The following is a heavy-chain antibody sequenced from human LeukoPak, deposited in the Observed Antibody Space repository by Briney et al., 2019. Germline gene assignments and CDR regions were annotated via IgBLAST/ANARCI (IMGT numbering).Heavy chain of an antibody. Sequence: SETLSLTCAVYGGSFSGYYWSWIRQPPGKGLEWIGEINHSGSTNYNPSLKSRVTISVDTSKNQFSLKLSSVTAADTAVYYCAGAREEFVVVVAATRGGFCDYWGQGTLVTVSS. V-gene: IGHV4-34*01. CDR1: GGSFSGYY. J-gene: IGHJ4*02. D-gene: IGHD2-15*01. CDR2: INHSGST. CDR3: AGAREEFVVVVAATRGGFCDY.